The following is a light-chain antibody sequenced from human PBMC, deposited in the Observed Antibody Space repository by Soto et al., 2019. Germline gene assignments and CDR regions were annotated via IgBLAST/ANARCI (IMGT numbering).Light chain of an antibody. CDR2: DAS. J-gene: IGKJ5*01. V-gene: IGKV3-11*01. CDR1: RSVSSY. Sequence: EFVLTHSTGTLSLSPLQSATLSCRATRSVSSYLAWYQQKPGQAPRLLIYDASSRPTDIPARFSGSGSGTDFTLTISSLEPEDFALYYCQQRSNWPITFGQGTRLEIK. CDR3: QQRSNWPIT.